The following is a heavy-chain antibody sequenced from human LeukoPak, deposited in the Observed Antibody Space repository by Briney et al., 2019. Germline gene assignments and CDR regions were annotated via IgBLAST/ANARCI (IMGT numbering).Heavy chain of an antibody. CDR3: ASRTPNLGDSGAGSSYYYYYGVDV. CDR1: GGSVSRGGDY. D-gene: IGHD3-10*01. CDR2: MFYGGGT. J-gene: IGHJ6*02. Sequence: PSETLSLTCTVSGGSVSRGGDYWTWVRQHPGEGLEWIVYMFYGGGTYYNPSLKSRVTMSVDTSKNQFSLTLTSVTAADTAVYYCASRTPNLGDSGAGSSYYYYYGVDVWGQGTSVTVSS. V-gene: IGHV4-31*03.